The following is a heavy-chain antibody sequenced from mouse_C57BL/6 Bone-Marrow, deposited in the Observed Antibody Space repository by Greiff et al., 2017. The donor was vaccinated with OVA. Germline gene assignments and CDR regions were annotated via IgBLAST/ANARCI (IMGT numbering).Heavy chain of an antibody. Sequence: EVKVEESGPGLVKPSQSLSLTCSVTGYSITSGYYWNWIRQFPGNKLEWMGYISYDGSNNYNPSLKNRISITRDTSKNQFFLKLNSVTTEDTATYYCARVSQATDYWGQGTTLTVSS. V-gene: IGHV3-6*01. CDR1: GYSITSGYY. CDR3: ARVSQATDY. CDR2: ISYDGSN. D-gene: IGHD3-2*02. J-gene: IGHJ2*01.